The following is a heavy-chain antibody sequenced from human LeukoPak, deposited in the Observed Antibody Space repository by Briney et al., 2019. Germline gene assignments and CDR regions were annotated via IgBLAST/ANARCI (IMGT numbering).Heavy chain of an antibody. V-gene: IGHV1-46*01. Sequence: ASVKVSCKASGYTFTSYYMHWVRQAPGQGLEWMGIINPSGGSTSYAQKFQGRVTMTRDTSTSTIYMELSSLRSEDTAVYYCAREDISRLLSYWGQGTLVTVSS. CDR1: GYTFTSYY. J-gene: IGHJ4*02. CDR2: INPSGGST. D-gene: IGHD2-21*02. CDR3: AREDISRLLSY.